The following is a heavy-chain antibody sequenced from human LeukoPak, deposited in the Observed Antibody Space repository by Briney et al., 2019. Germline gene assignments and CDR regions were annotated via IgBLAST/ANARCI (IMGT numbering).Heavy chain of an antibody. D-gene: IGHD3-22*01. CDR1: GFTFSSYG. Sequence: GGSLRLSCAASGFTFSSYGMHWVRQAPGKGLGWLAVISYDGSNKYYADSVKGRFTISRDNSKNTLSLQMNSLRAEDTAVYYCARESLGDSSGYYFDAFDIWGQGTMVTVSS. V-gene: IGHV3-30*03. CDR2: ISYDGSNK. J-gene: IGHJ3*02. CDR3: ARESLGDSSGYYFDAFDI.